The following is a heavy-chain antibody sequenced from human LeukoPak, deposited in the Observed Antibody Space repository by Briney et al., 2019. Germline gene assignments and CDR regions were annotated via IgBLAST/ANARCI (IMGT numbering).Heavy chain of an antibody. CDR2: ISAHNGNT. Sequence: ASVKVSCKASGYTFTSYGISWVRQAPGQGLEWMGWISAHNGNTNYAQKLQGRVTMTTDTSTSTAYMELRSLRSDDTAVYYCARGCSSTSCYLNWFDPWGQGTLVTVS. CDR1: GYTFTSYG. D-gene: IGHD2-2*01. V-gene: IGHV1-18*01. J-gene: IGHJ5*02. CDR3: ARGCSSTSCYLNWFDP.